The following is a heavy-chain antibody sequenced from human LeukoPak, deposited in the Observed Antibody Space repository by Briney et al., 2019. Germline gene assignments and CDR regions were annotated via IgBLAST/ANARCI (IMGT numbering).Heavy chain of an antibody. CDR2: IIPIFGTA. V-gene: IGHV1-69*13. J-gene: IGHJ4*02. D-gene: IGHD3-22*01. CDR3: ARTTYYYDSSGYSHFDY. Sequence: ASVKVSCKASGGTFSSYAISWVRQAPGQGLEWMGGIIPIFGTANYAQKFQGRVTITADESTSTAYMELSSLRSEGTAVYYCARTTYYYDSSGYSHFDYWGQGTLVTVSS. CDR1: GGTFSSYA.